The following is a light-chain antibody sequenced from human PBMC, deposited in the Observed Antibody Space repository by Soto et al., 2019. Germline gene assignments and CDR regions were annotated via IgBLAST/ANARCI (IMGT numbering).Light chain of an antibody. CDR1: TGDVGAYNY. CDR3: RSYTTRYTHV. CDR2: EVS. Sequence: QSALTQPASVSGSPGQSITISCAGTTGDVGAYNYVAWYQQHPGKAPRLMIYEVSNRPSGVSDRFSGSKSGNTASLSISGLQAEDEADYYCRSYTTRYTHVFGTGTKVTVL. V-gene: IGLV2-14*01. J-gene: IGLJ1*01.